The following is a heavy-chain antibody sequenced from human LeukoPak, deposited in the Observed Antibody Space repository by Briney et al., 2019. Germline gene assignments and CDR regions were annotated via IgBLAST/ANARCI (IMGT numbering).Heavy chain of an antibody. V-gene: IGHV4-34*01. Sequence: SSETLSLTCAVYGGSFSGYYWSWIRQPPGKGLEWIGEINHSGSTNYNPSLKSRVTISLDTSKNQFSLNMSSVTAADTAVYYCARVARCTSCFDVDYWGQGTLVTVSS. D-gene: IGHD2-2*01. CDR2: INHSGST. J-gene: IGHJ4*02. CDR3: ARVARCTSCFDVDY. CDR1: GGSFSGYY.